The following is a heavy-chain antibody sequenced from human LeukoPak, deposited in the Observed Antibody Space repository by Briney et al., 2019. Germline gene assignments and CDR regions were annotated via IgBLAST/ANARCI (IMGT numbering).Heavy chain of an antibody. CDR1: GFTFSSYG. J-gene: IGHJ4*02. CDR2: IRYDVNNK. Sequence: PGGSLRLSCAASGFTFSSYGMNWVRQAPGKGLEWVAFIRYDVNNKYYPDSVKGRFTISRDNSKNTLYLQMNSLRVEDTAGDYCAIDDGIMGRGPGYWGQGTLVTVSS. V-gene: IGHV3-30*02. CDR3: AIDDGIMGRGPGY. D-gene: IGHD3-16*01.